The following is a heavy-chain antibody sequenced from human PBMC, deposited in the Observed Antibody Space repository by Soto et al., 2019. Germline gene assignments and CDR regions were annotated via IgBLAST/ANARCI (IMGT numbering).Heavy chain of an antibody. D-gene: IGHD1-1*01. CDR3: ARHDWNGVDS. CDR2: IYYSGST. CDR1: GGSISRSSYY. V-gene: IGHV4-39*01. Sequence: QLQLQESGPGLVKPSETLSLTCTVSGGSISRSSYYWGWIRQPPGKGLEWIGSIYYSGSTYYNPSLXSXVXIXLDTSKTQFSLKLSSVTAADTAVYYCARHDWNGVDSWGQGTLVTVSS. J-gene: IGHJ4*02.